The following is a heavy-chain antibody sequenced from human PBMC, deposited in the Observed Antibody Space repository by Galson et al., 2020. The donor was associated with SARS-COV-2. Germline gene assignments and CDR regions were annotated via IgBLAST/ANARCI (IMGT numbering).Heavy chain of an antibody. CDR2: INHSGST. CDR1: GGSFSGYY. CDR3: ARGPPGGLLRKPGQVDY. D-gene: IGHD5-12*01. Sequence: SETLSLTCAVYGGSFSGYYWSWIRQPPGKGLEWIGEINHSGSTNYNPSLKSRVTISVDTSKNQFSLKLSSVTAADTAVYYCARGPPGGLLRKPGQVDYWGQGTLVTVSS. J-gene: IGHJ4*02. V-gene: IGHV4-34*01.